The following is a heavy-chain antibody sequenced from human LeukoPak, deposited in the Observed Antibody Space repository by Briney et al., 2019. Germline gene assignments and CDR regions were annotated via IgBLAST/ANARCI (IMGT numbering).Heavy chain of an antibody. CDR3: ARDPLVGYYGSGSYYLDV. CDR1: GYTFTGYY. CDR2: INPNSGGT. J-gene: IGHJ6*02. V-gene: IGHV1-2*02. Sequence: ASVKVSCKASGYTFTGYYMHWVRQAPGQGLEWMGWINPNSGGTNYAQKFQGRVTMTRDTSISTAYMELSSLRSEDTAVYYCARDPLVGYYGSGSYYLDVWGQGTTVTVSS. D-gene: IGHD3-10*01.